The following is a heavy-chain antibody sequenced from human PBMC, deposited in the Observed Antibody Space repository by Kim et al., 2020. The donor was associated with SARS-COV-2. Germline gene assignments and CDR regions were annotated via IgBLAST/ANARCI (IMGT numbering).Heavy chain of an antibody. CDR3: ARHRLYSNYDY. V-gene: IGHV4-39*01. Sequence: TYDNPALKGRVTISVDTSKNQFSLKLSSVTAADTAVYYGARHRLYSNYDYWGQGTLVTVSS. J-gene: IGHJ4*02. CDR2: T. D-gene: IGHD2-2*02.